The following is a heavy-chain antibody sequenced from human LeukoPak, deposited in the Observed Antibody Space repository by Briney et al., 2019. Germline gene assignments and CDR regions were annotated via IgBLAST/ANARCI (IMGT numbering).Heavy chain of an antibody. CDR1: GYTLTELS. J-gene: IGHJ3*02. CDR3: ARDPRPNDAFDI. V-gene: IGHV1-18*01. CDR2: ISAYNGNT. Sequence: GASVKVSCKVSGYTLTELSMHWVRQAPGQGLEWMGWISAYNGNTNYAQKLQGRVTMTTDTSTSTAYMELRSLRSDDTAVYYCARDPRPNDAFDIWGQGTMVTVSS.